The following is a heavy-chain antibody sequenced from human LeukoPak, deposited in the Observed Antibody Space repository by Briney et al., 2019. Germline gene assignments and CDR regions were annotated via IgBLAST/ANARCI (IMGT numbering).Heavy chain of an antibody. CDR2: ISSSSGTI. CDR3: ARVSMVRGVIIDAFDI. V-gene: IGHV3-48*01. Sequence: GGSLRLSCAASGFTFSSYSMNWVRQAPGKGLEWVSYISSSSGTIYYADSVKGRFTISRDNAKNSLYLQMNSLRAEDTAVYYCARVSMVRGVIIDAFDIWGQGTMVTVSS. J-gene: IGHJ3*02. D-gene: IGHD3-10*01. CDR1: GFTFSSYS.